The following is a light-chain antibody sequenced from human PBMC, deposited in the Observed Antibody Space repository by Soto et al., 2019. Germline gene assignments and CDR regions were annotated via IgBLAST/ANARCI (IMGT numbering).Light chain of an antibody. CDR2: EVS. CDR3: ISHTSSDTAV. Sequence: QSVLTQPASVSGSPGQSITISCTGTNSDVGGYKYVSWYQQHPGKAPKLMIYEVSNRPSGVSDRFSGSKSGNTASLTISGLHAEDEADYYCISHTSSDTAVFGGGTKLTVL. V-gene: IGLV2-14*01. CDR1: NSDVGGYKY. J-gene: IGLJ2*01.